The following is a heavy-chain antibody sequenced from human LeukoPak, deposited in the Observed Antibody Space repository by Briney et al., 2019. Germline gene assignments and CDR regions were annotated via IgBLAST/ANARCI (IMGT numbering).Heavy chain of an antibody. Sequence: GGSLRLSCAASGFNFSNYAMSWVRQAPEKGLEWVSVISGSDGSTSYADSVKGRFTISRDNSKNTLYLQMNSLRAEDTAVYYCATPRMSGRGFDIWGQGTMVTVSS. CDR3: ATPRMSGRGFDI. CDR1: GFNFSNYA. J-gene: IGHJ3*02. D-gene: IGHD1-26*01. CDR2: ISGSDGST. V-gene: IGHV3-23*01.